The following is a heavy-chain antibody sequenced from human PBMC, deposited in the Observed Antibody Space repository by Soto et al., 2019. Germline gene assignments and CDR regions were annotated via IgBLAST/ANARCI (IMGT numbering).Heavy chain of an antibody. J-gene: IGHJ5*02. V-gene: IGHV4-30-2*01. CDR2: IYHSGTF. CDR1: GGSIVGVGYA. Sequence: SETLSLTCAVSGGSIVGVGYAWIWIRQPPGGGLEWSGYIYHSGTFLKSPSLKTRLTMSLDMSNNQFSLTLNSMTAADTAVYYCARGQFYSGSVNFNNLMFDAWGQGIQVTVSS. CDR3: ARGQFYSGSVNFNNLMFDA. D-gene: IGHD3-10*01.